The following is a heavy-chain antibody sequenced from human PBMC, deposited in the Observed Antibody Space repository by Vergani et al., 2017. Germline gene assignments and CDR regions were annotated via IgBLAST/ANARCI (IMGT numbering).Heavy chain of an antibody. J-gene: IGHJ4*02. Sequence: EVQLLESGGGLVQPGGSLRLTCAASEFTFSNYAMNWVRQAQGKGLEWVSGISGSGVSAYYTDSVKGRFTISRDNSKNMRFLQMNNLRTEDTAIYYCAKQYFVSGNYLFDYWGQGTLVTVSS. D-gene: IGHD3-10*01. CDR1: EFTFSNYA. CDR3: AKQYFVSGNYLFDY. CDR2: ISGSGVSA. V-gene: IGHV3-23*01.